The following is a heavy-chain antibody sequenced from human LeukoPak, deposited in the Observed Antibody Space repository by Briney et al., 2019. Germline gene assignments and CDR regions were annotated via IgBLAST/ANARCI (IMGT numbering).Heavy chain of an antibody. CDR1: GFTFSSYA. D-gene: IGHD2-15*01. Sequence: QPGGSLRLSCAASGFTFSSYAMHWVRQAPGKGLEYVSGISSDGGSRFHVNSVKGRFTISRDNSKDTLYLQMGSLRAEDMAVYYCAREYCSGGRCQYYFDYWGQGTLVTVSS. V-gene: IGHV3-64*01. CDR2: ISSDGGSR. CDR3: AREYCSGGRCQYYFDY. J-gene: IGHJ4*02.